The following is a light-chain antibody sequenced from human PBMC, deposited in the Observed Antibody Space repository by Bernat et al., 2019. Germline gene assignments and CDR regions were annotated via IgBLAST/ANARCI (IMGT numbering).Light chain of an antibody. V-gene: IGLV2-14*03. CDR3: YSWKTKFVDA. CDR1: SSDVGGFHY. Sequence: QSALTQPASVSGFFGQSITISCTGTSSDVGGFHYVSWYQQHPGKAPKLIIFDVSNRPSGVSNRFSGTKSGNTASLTISGLLAEEEADYYCYSWKTKFVDAFETGTKVTVL. CDR2: DVS. J-gene: IGLJ1*01.